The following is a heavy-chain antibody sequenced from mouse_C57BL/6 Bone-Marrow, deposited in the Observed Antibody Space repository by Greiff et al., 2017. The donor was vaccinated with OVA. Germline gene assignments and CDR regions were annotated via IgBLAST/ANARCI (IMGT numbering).Heavy chain of an antibody. Sequence: DVKLVESGGGLVKPGGSLKLSCAASGFTFSDYGMHWVRQAPEKGLEWVAYISSGSSTIYYADTVKGRFTISRDNAKNTLFLQMTSLRSEDTAMYYCARRDYDYDAWFAYWGQGTLVTVSA. V-gene: IGHV5-17*01. CDR2: ISSGSSTI. D-gene: IGHD2-4*01. CDR3: ARRDYDYDAWFAY. J-gene: IGHJ3*01. CDR1: GFTFSDYG.